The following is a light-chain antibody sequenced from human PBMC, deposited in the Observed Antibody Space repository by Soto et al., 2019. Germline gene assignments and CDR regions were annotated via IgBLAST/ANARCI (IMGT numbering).Light chain of an antibody. Sequence: DIPMTQSPSSLSASLGDRVTITCRASQSISNYLNWYQQKPGKAPKLLIHTTSSLQSGVPSRFSASGTGTDFTLTISSLQPEDFATYYCHQSYSTPHTFGLGTKLEIK. V-gene: IGKV1-39*01. CDR2: TTS. CDR3: HQSYSTPHT. J-gene: IGKJ2*01. CDR1: QSISNY.